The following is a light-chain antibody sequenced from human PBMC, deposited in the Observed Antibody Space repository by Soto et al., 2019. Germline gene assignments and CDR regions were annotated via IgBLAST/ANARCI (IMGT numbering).Light chain of an antibody. Sequence: DIQLTQSPSFLSASVGDRVTITCRASQGLSSDLAWYQQNPGKAPKLLIYAASTLQSGVPSRFSGSGSGTEFTLTISSLQPEDFATYYCQQLNSYPITFGQGTRLEIK. CDR2: AAS. CDR3: QQLNSYPIT. CDR1: QGLSSD. J-gene: IGKJ5*01. V-gene: IGKV1-9*01.